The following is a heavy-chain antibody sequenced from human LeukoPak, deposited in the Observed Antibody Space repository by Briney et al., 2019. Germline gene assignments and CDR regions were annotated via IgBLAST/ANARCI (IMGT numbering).Heavy chain of an antibody. CDR2: VFYSGST. Sequence: SETLSLTCTVSDGSIYTYYWSWIRQPPGKGLEWIGYVFYSGSTNYNPSLKSRVTISLDTSKNQFSLKLTSVTAADTAVYYCASSQWVVPGSHWGQGALVIVSS. V-gene: IGHV4-59*08. J-gene: IGHJ4*02. CDR3: ASSQWVVPGSH. CDR1: DGSIYTYY. D-gene: IGHD6-19*01.